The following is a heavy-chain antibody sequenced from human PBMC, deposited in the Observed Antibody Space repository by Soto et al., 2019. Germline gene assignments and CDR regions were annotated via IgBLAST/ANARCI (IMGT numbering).Heavy chain of an antibody. J-gene: IGHJ6*02. Sequence: GGSLRVSCAASGFILSSYAMHWVRQAPGKGLEWVEFISYDGSNRYYAYSVKVRFTISRDISKSMLYLKMNSLRTEDTAVYYCNLKSGMDXWGQGITVTVS. V-gene: IGHV3-30*03. CDR3: NLKSGMDX. CDR2: ISYDGSNR. CDR1: GFILSSYA.